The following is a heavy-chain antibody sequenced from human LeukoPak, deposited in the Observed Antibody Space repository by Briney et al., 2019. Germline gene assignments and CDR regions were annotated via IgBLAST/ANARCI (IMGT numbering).Heavy chain of an antibody. CDR3: ARLSTISDAFDI. CDR2: IYYSGST. CDR1: GDSISSSSSY. Sequence: PSETLSLTCSVSGDSISSSSSYWGWIRQPPGKGLEWIGSIYYSGSTYYNPSLKSRVTISVDTSKNQFSLKLSSVTAADTAVYYCARLSTISDAFDIWGQGTMVTVSS. V-gene: IGHV4-39*01. J-gene: IGHJ3*02. D-gene: IGHD3-9*01.